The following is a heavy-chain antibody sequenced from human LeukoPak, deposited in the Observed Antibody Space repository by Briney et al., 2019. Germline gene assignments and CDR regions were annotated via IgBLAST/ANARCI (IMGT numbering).Heavy chain of an antibody. Sequence: GASVKVSCKASGYTFTSYGISWVRQAPGQGLEWMGWISAYNGNTNYAQKLQGRVTMTTDTSTSTAYMELRSLRSDDTAVYYCARDPGYYDSSGYQRGYDAFDIWGQGTMDSVSS. D-gene: IGHD3-22*01. CDR2: ISAYNGNT. CDR3: ARDPGYYDSSGYQRGYDAFDI. V-gene: IGHV1-18*01. CDR1: GYTFTSYG. J-gene: IGHJ3*02.